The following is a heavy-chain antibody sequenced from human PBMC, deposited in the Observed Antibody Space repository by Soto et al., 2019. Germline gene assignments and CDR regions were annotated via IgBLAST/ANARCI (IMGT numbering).Heavy chain of an antibody. CDR1: GGSFSGYY. CDR2: INHSGST. CDR3: ARDLLIRTTYYYGSGPTAFDI. Sequence: SETLSLTCAVYGGSFSGYYWSWIRQPPGKGLEWIGEINHSGSTNYNPSLKSRVTISVDTSKNQFSLKLSSVTAADTAVYYCARDLLIRTTYYYGSGPTAFDIWGQGTMVTVSS. D-gene: IGHD3-10*01. J-gene: IGHJ3*02. V-gene: IGHV4-34*01.